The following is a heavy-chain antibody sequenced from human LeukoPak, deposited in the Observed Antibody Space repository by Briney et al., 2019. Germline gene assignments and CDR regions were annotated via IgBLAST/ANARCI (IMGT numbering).Heavy chain of an antibody. D-gene: IGHD6-13*01. J-gene: IGHJ4*02. V-gene: IGHV3-33*01. Sequence: PGWSLRLSCAASGFAFSSYGMHWVRQAPGKGLEWVAVIWYDGSNKYYADSVKGRFTISRDNSENTLYLQMNSLRAEDTALYYCARDGETTGSISSWFDYWGQGTLVTVSS. CDR1: GFAFSSYG. CDR2: IWYDGSNK. CDR3: ARDGETTGSISSWFDY.